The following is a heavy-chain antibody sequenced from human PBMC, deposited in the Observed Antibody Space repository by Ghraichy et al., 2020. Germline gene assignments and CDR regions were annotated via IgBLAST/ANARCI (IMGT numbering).Heavy chain of an antibody. CDR1: GFTFTRAW. D-gene: IGHD3-10*01. V-gene: IGHV3-15*01. CDR3: TASNYDGSGSYYNGIDYYYYYGMDV. Sequence: GGSLRLSCAASGFTFTRAWMSWVRQAPGKGLEWVGRIKSKSDDETTDYAAPVKGRFTISRDDSKRMLYLQLNSLKTEDTAVYYCTASNYDGSGSYYNGIDYYYYYGMDVWGQGTTVTVSS. CDR2: IKSKSDDETT. J-gene: IGHJ6*02.